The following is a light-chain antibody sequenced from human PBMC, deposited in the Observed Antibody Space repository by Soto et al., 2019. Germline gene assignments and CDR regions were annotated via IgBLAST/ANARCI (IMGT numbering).Light chain of an antibody. CDR2: AAS. V-gene: IGKV3-20*01. Sequence: EIVLTQSPGTLSLSPGERATLSCRASQSISSSYLAWYQQKPGQAPRLLIYAASSRATGIPDRFSGSGSGTDCTLTISRLEPEDSAVYYCQQYGSSSYTFGQGTQLEIK. J-gene: IGKJ2*01. CDR1: QSISSSY. CDR3: QQYGSSSYT.